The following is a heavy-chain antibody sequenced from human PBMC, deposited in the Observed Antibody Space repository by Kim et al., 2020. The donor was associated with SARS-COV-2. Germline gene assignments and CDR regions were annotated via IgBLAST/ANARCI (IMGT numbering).Heavy chain of an antibody. D-gene: IGHD4-4*01. J-gene: IGHJ4*02. CDR1: GYSFTSYW. V-gene: IGHV5-51*01. CDR2: IYPSDSDT. Sequence: GESLKISCKASGYSFTSYWIAWVRQMPGKGLEWMGIIYPSDSDTRYSPSFQGQVTISADKSISTAYLQWTSLKASDTAIYYCARGRDGYSSDPDYWGQGTLATVSS. CDR3: ARGRDGYSSDPDY.